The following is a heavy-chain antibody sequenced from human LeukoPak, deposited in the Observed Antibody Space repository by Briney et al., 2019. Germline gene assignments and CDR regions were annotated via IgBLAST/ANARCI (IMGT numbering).Heavy chain of an antibody. V-gene: IGHV3-74*01. D-gene: IGHD3-16*01. CDR2: INSDGSST. CDR1: GFIFSTYA. Sequence: GALRLSCAASGFIFSTYAMSWVRQAPGKGLVWVSRINSDGSSTTYADSVKGRFTISRDNTRNMLYLQMNSLRVEDTAVYYCARLGGDPPTWGQGALVTVSS. CDR3: ARLGGDPPT. J-gene: IGHJ4*02.